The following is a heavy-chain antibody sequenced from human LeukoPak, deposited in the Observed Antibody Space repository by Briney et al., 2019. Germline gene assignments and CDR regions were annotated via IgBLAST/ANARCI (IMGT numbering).Heavy chain of an antibody. CDR1: GFNFSDYY. CDR2: ISSSGSTI. D-gene: IGHD6-13*01. J-gene: IGHJ4*02. CDR3: ARGGEYSSSWYGNLNY. Sequence: GGSPRLSCAASGFNFSDYYMSWIRQAPGKGLGWVPYISSSGSTIYYADSVKGRFTISRDNAKNSLYLQMNSLRAEDTAVYYCARGGEYSSSWYGNLNYWGQGTLVTVSS. V-gene: IGHV3-11*01.